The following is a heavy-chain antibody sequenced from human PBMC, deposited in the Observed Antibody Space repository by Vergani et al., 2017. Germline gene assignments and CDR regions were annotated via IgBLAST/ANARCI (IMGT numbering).Heavy chain of an antibody. Sequence: QVQLQESGPGLVRQSQTLSLPCTVPGGPVGTSIGYYWTWIGQPAGKTLEWIGEIFSSGTTNYNPSFKNRVTMSVDTSKNQFSLKLNSVTAADTAVYYCARGSRAEGGSGPDKWGQGTLVTVSS. J-gene: IGHJ4*02. CDR3: ARGSRAEGGSGPDK. D-gene: IGHD6-13*01. V-gene: IGHV4-61*02. CDR1: GGPVGTSIGYY. CDR2: IFSSGTT.